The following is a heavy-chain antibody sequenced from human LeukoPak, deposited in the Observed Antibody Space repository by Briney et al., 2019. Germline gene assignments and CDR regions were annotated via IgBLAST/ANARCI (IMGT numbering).Heavy chain of an antibody. V-gene: IGHV1-8*03. CDR2: MNPNSGNT. D-gene: IGHD3-10*01. CDR1: GGTFSSYA. CDR3: ARGRILWTYFDI. J-gene: IGHJ3*02. Sequence: GSSVKVSCKASGGTFSSYAISWVRQATGQGLEWMGWMNPNSGNTGYAQKFQGRVTITRNTSISTAYMELSSLRSEDTAVYYCARGRILWTYFDIWGQGTMVTVSS.